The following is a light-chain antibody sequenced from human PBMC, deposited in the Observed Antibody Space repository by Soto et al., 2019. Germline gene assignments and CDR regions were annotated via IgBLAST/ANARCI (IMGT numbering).Light chain of an antibody. J-gene: IGKJ1*01. CDR1: QSVDSSF. Sequence: EIVLTQSPGSLSLSLGERATLSCRASQSVDSSFFAWYQQKPGQAPRLLIYGASNRATGIPDRFSGRGSGTDFTLTISRLEPEDFAVYYCQQYVSSVTFGQGTKVEIK. V-gene: IGKV3-20*01. CDR3: QQYVSSVT. CDR2: GAS.